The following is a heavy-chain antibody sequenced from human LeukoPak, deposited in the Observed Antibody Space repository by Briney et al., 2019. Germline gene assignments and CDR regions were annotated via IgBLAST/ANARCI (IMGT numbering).Heavy chain of an antibody. Sequence: ASVRVSCKASGYTFTGYYMHWVRRAPGQGLEWMGWINPNSGGTNYAQKFQGRVTMTRDTSISTAYMELSRLRSEDTAVYYCASCGSGWYDAFDIWGQGTMVTVSP. CDR1: GYTFTGYY. J-gene: IGHJ3*02. D-gene: IGHD6-19*01. CDR3: ASCGSGWYDAFDI. CDR2: INPNSGGT. V-gene: IGHV1-2*02.